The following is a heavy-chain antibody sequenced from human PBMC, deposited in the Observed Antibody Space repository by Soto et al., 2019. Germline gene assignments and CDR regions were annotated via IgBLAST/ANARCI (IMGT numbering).Heavy chain of an antibody. D-gene: IGHD3-10*01. CDR2: IYYSGST. CDR3: ARLSYYYGSGSYYRSSYYYYYMDV. CDR1: GGSIGSSSYY. Sequence: PSETLSLTCTVSGGSIGSSSYYWGGIRQPPGKGLEWIGSIYYSGSTYYNPSLKSRVTISVDTSKNQFSLKLSSVTAADTAVYYCARLSYYYGSGSYYRSSYYYYYMDVWGKGTTVTVSS. J-gene: IGHJ6*03. V-gene: IGHV4-39*01.